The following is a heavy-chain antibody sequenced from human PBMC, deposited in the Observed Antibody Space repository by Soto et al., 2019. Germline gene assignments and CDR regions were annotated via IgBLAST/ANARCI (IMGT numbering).Heavy chain of an antibody. D-gene: IGHD6-19*01. J-gene: IGHJ4*02. CDR2: ISGSGGST. CDR1: GFTFSSYP. Sequence: GGSLRLSCAASGFTFSSYPMSWVRQAPGKGLEWVSAISGSGGSTYYADSVKGRFTISRDNSKNTLYLQMNSLRAEDTAVYYCAKDRRSGWDLDYWGQGTLVTVSS. V-gene: IGHV3-23*01. CDR3: AKDRRSGWDLDY.